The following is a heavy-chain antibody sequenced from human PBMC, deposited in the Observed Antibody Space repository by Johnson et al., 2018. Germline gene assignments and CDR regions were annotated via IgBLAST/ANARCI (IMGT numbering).Heavy chain of an antibody. D-gene: IGHD3-10*01. CDR3: AKHPGYFYGSGSYYRFDY. CDR1: GFTFSDYA. Sequence: VQLVESGGGLVQPGGSLRLSCAASGFTFSDYAMSWVRQAPGKGLEWVSSLSGRDPSTYYAAAVKGRFTISRDNSKNTLYRQINSRRADDTAVYYCAKHPGYFYGSGSYYRFDYWGPGTLVTVSS. CDR2: LSGRDPST. J-gene: IGHJ4*02. V-gene: IGHV3-23*04.